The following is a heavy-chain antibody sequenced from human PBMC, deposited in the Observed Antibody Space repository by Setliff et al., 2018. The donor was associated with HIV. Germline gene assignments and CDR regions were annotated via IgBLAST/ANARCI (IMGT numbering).Heavy chain of an antibody. J-gene: IGHJ1*01. D-gene: IGHD3-10*02. CDR1: GYTFTSYD. CDR2: LNPKSGDT. CDR3: ARGWSEETTMFQVESFQQ. V-gene: IGHV1-8*03. Sequence: ASVKVSCKTSGYTFTSYDVHWVRQATGQGLEWMGYLNPKSGDTGSAQRFQDRLTITADTSVSTAYLELGSLRSDDTAAYYCARGWSEETTMFQVESFQQWGQGTLVTVS.